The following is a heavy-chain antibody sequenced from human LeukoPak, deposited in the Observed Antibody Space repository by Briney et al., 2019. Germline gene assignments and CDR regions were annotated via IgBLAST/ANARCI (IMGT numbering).Heavy chain of an antibody. D-gene: IGHD5-18*01. CDR2: LASGSQT. CDR3: VREARGYHYTYFDY. Sequence: PGGSLRLSCTASGFTLGRHGMHWVRQTTGEGLEWVAALASGSQTFYAGSVKGRFTVSREDAKNSLYLQMNSLRAGDTAVYYCVREARGYHYTYFDYWGQGTLVTVSS. CDR1: GFTLGRHG. J-gene: IGHJ4*02. V-gene: IGHV3-13*01.